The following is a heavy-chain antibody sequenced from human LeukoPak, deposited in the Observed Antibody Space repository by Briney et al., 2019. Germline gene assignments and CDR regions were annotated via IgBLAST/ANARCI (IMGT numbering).Heavy chain of an antibody. Sequence: PGGSLRLSCAVSGITLSNYGMSWVRQAPGKGLEWVSVIYSGGRTYYADSVKGRFTISRDNSKNTLYLQMNSLRAEDTALYYCARESNSGYYLSYWGQGTQVAVSS. V-gene: IGHV3-66*01. CDR3: ARESNSGYYLSY. D-gene: IGHD3-22*01. CDR1: GITLSNYG. J-gene: IGHJ4*02. CDR2: IYSGGRT.